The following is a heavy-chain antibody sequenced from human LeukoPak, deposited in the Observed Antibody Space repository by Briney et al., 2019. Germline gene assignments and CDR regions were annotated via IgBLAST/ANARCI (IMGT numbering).Heavy chain of an antibody. Sequence: SETLSLTCAVSGGSITDYYWNWIRQPPGKGLEWIGYGHYSGSTYYNPSLRSRATLSVDTSRTQFSLKLNSVTAADTAVYYCARHGPIAVAGDFDYWGQGTLVTVSS. V-gene: IGHV4-59*08. CDR3: ARHGPIAVAGDFDY. D-gene: IGHD6-19*01. J-gene: IGHJ4*02. CDR2: GHYSGST. CDR1: GGSITDYY.